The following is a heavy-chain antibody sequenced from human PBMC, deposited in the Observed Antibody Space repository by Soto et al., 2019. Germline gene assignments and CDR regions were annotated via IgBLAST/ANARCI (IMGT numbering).Heavy chain of an antibody. J-gene: IGHJ4*02. V-gene: IGHV4-34*01. D-gene: IGHD3-22*01. Sequence: SETLSLTCAVYGGSFSGYYWSWIRQPPGKGLEWIGEINHSGSTNYNPSLKSRVTISVDTSKNQFSLKLSSVTAADTAVYYCARLDSSGYYYPFDYWGQGTLVTAPQ. CDR2: INHSGST. CDR1: GGSFSGYY. CDR3: ARLDSSGYYYPFDY.